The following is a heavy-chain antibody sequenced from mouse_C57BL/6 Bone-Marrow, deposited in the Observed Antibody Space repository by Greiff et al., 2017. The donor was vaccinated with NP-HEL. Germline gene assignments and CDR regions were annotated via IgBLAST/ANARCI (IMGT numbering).Heavy chain of an antibody. CDR2: IDPETGGT. CDR1: GYTFTDYE. V-gene: IGHV1-15*01. D-gene: IGHD4-1*01. J-gene: IGHJ4*01. CDR3: TRNWDGYAMDY. Sequence: VQLQQSGAELVRPGASVTLSRKASGYTFTDYEMHWVKQTPVHGLEWIGAIDPETGGTAYNQKFKGKAILTADKSSSTAYMELRSLTSEDSAVYYCTRNWDGYAMDYWGQGTSVTVSS.